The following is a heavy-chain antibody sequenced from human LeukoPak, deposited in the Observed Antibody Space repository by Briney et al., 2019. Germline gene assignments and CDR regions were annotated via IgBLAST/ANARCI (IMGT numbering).Heavy chain of an antibody. CDR3: AKGLDRSAYDHFDY. D-gene: IGHD3-22*01. CDR2: ISGSGGRI. V-gene: IGHV3-23*01. CDR1: GFTFSNYA. Sequence: GGSLRLSCAASGFTFSNYAMNWVRQAPGKGLEWVSAISGSGGRIYSADSVKGRFTISRDNSKNTLYLQMNSLRAEDTAVYYCAKGLDRSAYDHFDYWGQGTLVTVSS. J-gene: IGHJ4*02.